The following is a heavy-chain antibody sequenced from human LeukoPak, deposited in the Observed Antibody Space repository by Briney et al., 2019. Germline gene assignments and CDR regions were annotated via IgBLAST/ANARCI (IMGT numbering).Heavy chain of an antibody. CDR1: GFTFSSYE. Sequence: PGGSLRLSCAASGFTFSSYEMNWVRQAPGKGLEWVSYISSSGSTIYYADSVKGRFTISRDNAKNSLYLQMNSLRAEDTAVYYCVRPLLFIRGLGDNWGQGTLVTVSS. D-gene: IGHD3-10*01. J-gene: IGHJ4*02. CDR3: VRPLLFIRGLGDN. CDR2: ISSSGSTI. V-gene: IGHV3-48*03.